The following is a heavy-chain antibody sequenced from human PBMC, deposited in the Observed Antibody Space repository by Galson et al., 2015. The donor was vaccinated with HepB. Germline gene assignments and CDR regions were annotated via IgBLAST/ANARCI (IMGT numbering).Heavy chain of an antibody. J-gene: IGHJ3*02. Sequence: SLRLSCAASGFTFSSYSMNWVRQAPGKGLEWVSSISSSSSYIYYADSVKGRFTISRDNAKNSLYLQMNSLRAEDTAVYYCASEAGMVVAATLGRHRAFDIWGQGTMVTVSS. CDR2: ISSSSSYI. D-gene: IGHD2-15*01. CDR1: GFTFSSYS. CDR3: ASEAGMVVAATLGRHRAFDI. V-gene: IGHV3-21*01.